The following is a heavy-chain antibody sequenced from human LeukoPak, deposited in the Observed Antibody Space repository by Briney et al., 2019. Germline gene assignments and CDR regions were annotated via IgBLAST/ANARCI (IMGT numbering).Heavy chain of an antibody. Sequence: PSETLCLTCTVSGGSISSYSWSWVRQPPGKGLGWIAYIYYSGSTNSNPSLKSRVTTSVDTSKNQFSLKLSSVTAGDTAVYYCARHAGYGAFFDYWGQGTLVTVSS. CDR1: GGSISSYS. D-gene: IGHD4-17*01. J-gene: IGHJ4*02. CDR2: IYYSGST. CDR3: ARHAGYGAFFDY. V-gene: IGHV4-59*08.